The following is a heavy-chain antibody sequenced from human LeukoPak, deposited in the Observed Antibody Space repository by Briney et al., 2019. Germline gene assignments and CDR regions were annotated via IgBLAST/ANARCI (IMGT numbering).Heavy chain of an antibody. Sequence: ASVKVSCKASGYTFTGYYMHWVRQAPGQGLEWMGWINPNSGGTNYAQKFQGRVTMTRDTSISTAYMELSRLRSDDTAVYYCARGITIFGVVDDAFDIWGQGTMVTVSS. V-gene: IGHV1-2*02. CDR2: INPNSGGT. J-gene: IGHJ3*02. CDR1: GYTFTGYY. D-gene: IGHD3-3*01. CDR3: ARGITIFGVVDDAFDI.